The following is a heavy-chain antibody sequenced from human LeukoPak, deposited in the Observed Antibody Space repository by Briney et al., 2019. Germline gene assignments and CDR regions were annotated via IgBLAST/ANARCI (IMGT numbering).Heavy chain of an antibody. CDR1: GFTFSGSR. D-gene: IGHD3-10*01. V-gene: IGHV3-7*01. CDR3: ARAGVGVTILDY. Sequence: GGSLRLSCAASGFTFSGSRMTWVRQTPGKGPELVAHINPDGNEQFYMDPVKGRFSITRGNAANSVYLQMNSLRVEDTALYYCARAGVGVTILDYWGQGTLVTVSS. CDR2: INPDGNEQ. J-gene: IGHJ4*02.